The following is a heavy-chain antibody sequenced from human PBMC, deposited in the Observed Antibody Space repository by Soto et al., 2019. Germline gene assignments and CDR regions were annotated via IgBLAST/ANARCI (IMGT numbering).Heavy chain of an antibody. D-gene: IGHD5-12*01. Sequence: ASVKVSCKASGYTFTSYGISWVRQAPGQGLEWMGWISAYNGNTNYAQKLQGRVTMTTDTSTSTAYMELRSLRSDDTAVYYCARVEDIGLEYYYGMDVWGQGTTVTVSS. V-gene: IGHV1-18*01. CDR2: ISAYNGNT. J-gene: IGHJ6*02. CDR1: GYTFTSYG. CDR3: ARVEDIGLEYYYGMDV.